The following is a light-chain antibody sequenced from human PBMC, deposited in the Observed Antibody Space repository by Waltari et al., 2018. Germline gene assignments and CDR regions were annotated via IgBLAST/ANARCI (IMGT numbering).Light chain of an antibody. V-gene: IGKV3D-15*01. Sequence: TVVTQSPATLSVSPGERATLSCRTSETIGCGLAWDQQKPGQAPRLLIYRASTRAAGIPDRFSGFESETEFTLTISSLQAEDSAVYYCQQYNRWPPGTVGQGTKVEI. CDR2: RAS. J-gene: IGKJ1*01. CDR3: QQYNRWPPGT. CDR1: ETIGCG.